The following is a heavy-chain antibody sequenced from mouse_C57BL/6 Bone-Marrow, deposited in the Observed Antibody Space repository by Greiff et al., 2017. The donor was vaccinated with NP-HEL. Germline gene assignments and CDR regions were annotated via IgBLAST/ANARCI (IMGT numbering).Heavy chain of an antibody. J-gene: IGHJ3*01. D-gene: IGHD2-1*01. CDR1: GYTFTSYW. Sequence: QVQLQQPGAELVRPGSSVKLSCKASGYTFTSYWMDWVKQRPGQGLEWIGNIYPSDSETHYNQKFKDKATLTVDKSSSTAYMQLSSLTSEDSAVYYCAREGRSYGNPFAYWGQGTLVTVSA. CDR3: AREGRSYGNPFAY. V-gene: IGHV1-61*01. CDR2: IYPSDSET.